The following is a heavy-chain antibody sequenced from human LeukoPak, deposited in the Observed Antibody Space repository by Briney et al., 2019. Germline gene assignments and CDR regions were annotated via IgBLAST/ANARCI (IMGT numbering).Heavy chain of an antibody. J-gene: IGHJ4*02. CDR2: IIPIFGTA. CDR1: GGTFSSYA. CDR3: ARSGMGVTYYYDSSGYQLDY. V-gene: IGHV1-69*13. Sequence: SVKVSCKASGGTFSSYAISWVRQAPGQGLEWMGGIIPIFGTANYAQKFQGRVTITADESTSTAYMELSSLRSEDTAVYYRARSGMGVTYYYDSSGYQLDYWGQGTLVTVSS. D-gene: IGHD3-22*01.